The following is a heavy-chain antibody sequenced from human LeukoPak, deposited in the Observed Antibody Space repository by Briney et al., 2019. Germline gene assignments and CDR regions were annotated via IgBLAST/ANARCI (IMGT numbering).Heavy chain of an antibody. Sequence: GGSLRLSCTVSGFSASSSYMTWVRQAPGKGLEWVSLIHSDDTTYYADSVKGRFTMSRDNSRSTLLLQMSNVRAEDTAVYYCARDTGMAVGDYWGHGTLVTVSS. V-gene: IGHV3-53*01. J-gene: IGHJ4*01. CDR2: IHSDDTT. D-gene: IGHD3-10*01. CDR3: ARDTGMAVGDY. CDR1: GFSASSSY.